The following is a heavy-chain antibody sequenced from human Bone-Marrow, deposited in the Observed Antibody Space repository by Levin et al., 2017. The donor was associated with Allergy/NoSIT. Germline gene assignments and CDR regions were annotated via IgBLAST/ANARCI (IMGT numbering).Heavy chain of an antibody. V-gene: IGHV1-2*02. D-gene: IGHD3-10*01. Sequence: GASVKVSCKTSGYTFTNYFIHWVRQAPGQGREWVGWINPNNGDTSYGQMFQGRVTMTSDRSISTVYLALSRLPPDDTAIYYCARLALASGAFDYWGQGSLVTVSS. CDR2: INPNNGDT. CDR1: GYTFTNYF. J-gene: IGHJ4*02. CDR3: ARLALASGAFDY.